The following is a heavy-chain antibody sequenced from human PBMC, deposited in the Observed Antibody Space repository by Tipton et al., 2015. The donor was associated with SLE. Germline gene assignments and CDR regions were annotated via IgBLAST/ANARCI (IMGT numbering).Heavy chain of an antibody. J-gene: IGHJ3*01. CDR2: VSSSTSYI. CDR3: VREADGFDV. Sequence: SLRLSCAASGFTFSSYEMNWVRQAPGKGLEWVAVVSSSTSYIHYADSVKGRFTISRDNPNNRLYLQMNSLRGDDTALYYCVREADGFDVWGQGTMVTVS. V-gene: IGHV3-30*03. CDR1: GFTFSSYE.